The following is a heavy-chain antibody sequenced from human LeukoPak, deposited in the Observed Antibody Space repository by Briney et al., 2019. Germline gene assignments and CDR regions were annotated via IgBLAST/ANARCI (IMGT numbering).Heavy chain of an antibody. J-gene: IGHJ3*02. D-gene: IGHD6-19*01. V-gene: IGHV3-21*04. CDR2: ISSSSSYI. CDR3: ASLFGIGAVTGTGTFDI. Sequence: TGGSLRLSCEAPGFTFSGHSINWVRQAPGKGLEWVSSISSSSSYIYYADSVKGRFTISRDNYKNTVYLQMNSLRAEDTAVYYCASLFGIGAVTGTGTFDIWGQGTMVTVSS. CDR1: GFTFSGHS.